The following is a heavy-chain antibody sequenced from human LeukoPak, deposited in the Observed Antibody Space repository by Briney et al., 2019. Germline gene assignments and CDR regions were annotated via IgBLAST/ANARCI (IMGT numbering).Heavy chain of an antibody. V-gene: IGHV3-30*04. CDR3: ARDKYLAAAGPFDN. Sequence: GSLRLSCITSGFTFNTYVVHWVRQAPGKGLEWVAVMSHDGMTEQYAESVKGRFTISRDSYKSTLYLQMNSLRVEDTALYYCARDKYLAAAGPFDNWGQGTLVTVSS. D-gene: IGHD6-13*01. CDR2: MSHDGMTE. CDR1: GFTFNTYV. J-gene: IGHJ4*02.